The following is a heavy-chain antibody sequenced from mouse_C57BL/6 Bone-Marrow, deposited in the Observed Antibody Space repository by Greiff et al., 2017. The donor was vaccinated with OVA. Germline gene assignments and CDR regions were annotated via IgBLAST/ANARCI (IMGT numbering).Heavy chain of an antibody. Sequence: VQLQQSGPGLVQPSQSLSITCTVSGFSLTSYGVHWVRQSPGKGLEWLGVIWSGGSTDYNAAFISRLSISKDNSKSQVFFKMNSLQADDTAIYYCARIYYDYDGDGGFAYWGQGTLVTVSA. D-gene: IGHD2-4*01. CDR3: ARIYYDYDGDGGFAY. CDR2: IWSGGST. J-gene: IGHJ3*01. CDR1: GFSLTSYG. V-gene: IGHV2-2*01.